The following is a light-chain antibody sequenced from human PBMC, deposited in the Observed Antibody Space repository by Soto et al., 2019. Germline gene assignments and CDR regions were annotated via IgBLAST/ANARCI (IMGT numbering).Light chain of an antibody. CDR1: QSFNSW. CDR2: KAS. J-gene: IGKJ3*01. CDR3: QQYNSYPST. V-gene: IGKV1-5*03. Sequence: IQMTQSPSTLSASVGDTTTITSRTRQSFNSWLAWYQQKPGKAPKLLIYKASSFETGVPSRFRGSGSGTDFTLTISSLQPDDFAAYYCQQYNSYPSTFGPGTKVDIK.